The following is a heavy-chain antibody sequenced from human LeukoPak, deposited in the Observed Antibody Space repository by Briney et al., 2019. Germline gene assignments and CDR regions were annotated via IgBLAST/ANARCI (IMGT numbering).Heavy chain of an antibody. V-gene: IGHV3-7*01. J-gene: IGHJ2*01. D-gene: IGHD4-11*01. CDR1: GFTFSSYW. CDR3: ARHAYSNYEHWYFDL. Sequence: GGSLRLSCAASGFTFSSYWMSWVRQAPGKGLEWVANIKQDGSEKYYVDSVKGRYTISRDNSKNTLYLQMNSLRAEDTAVYYCARHAYSNYEHWYFDLWGRSTLVTVSS. CDR2: IKQDGSEK.